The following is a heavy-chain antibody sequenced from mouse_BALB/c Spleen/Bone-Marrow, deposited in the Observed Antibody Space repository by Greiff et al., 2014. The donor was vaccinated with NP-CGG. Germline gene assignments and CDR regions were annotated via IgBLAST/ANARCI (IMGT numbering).Heavy chain of an antibody. CDR3: ALNWDSAY. V-gene: IGHV5-6*01. CDR2: INNGGTYT. J-gene: IGHJ3*01. CDR1: GFTFSSYG. D-gene: IGHD4-1*02. Sequence: EVQGVESGGDLVKPGGSLKLSCAASGFTFSSYGMSWFRQTPDKRLEWVATINNGGTYTYYPDSVKGRFTISRDNAKNTLYLQMSSLKSEDTAMYYCALNWDSAYWGQGTLVTVSA.